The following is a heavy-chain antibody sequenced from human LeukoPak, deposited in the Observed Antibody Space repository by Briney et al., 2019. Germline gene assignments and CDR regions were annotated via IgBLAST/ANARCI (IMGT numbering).Heavy chain of an antibody. J-gene: IGHJ4*02. CDR2: IRSKAYGGTT. Sequence: GGSLRLSCTASGFIFGDYAMSWVRQAPGKGLEWVGFIRSKAYGGTTEYAASVKGRFTISRDDSKSIAYLQMNSLKTEDTAVYYCTRAVPTTKKYQLLVSHYFDYWGQGTLVTVSS. D-gene: IGHD2-2*01. V-gene: IGHV3-49*04. CDR3: TRAVPTTKKYQLLVSHYFDY. CDR1: GFIFGDYA.